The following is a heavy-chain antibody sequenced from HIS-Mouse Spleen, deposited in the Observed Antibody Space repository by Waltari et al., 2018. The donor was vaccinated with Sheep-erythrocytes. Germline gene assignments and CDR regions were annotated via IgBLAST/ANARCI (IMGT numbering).Heavy chain of an antibody. D-gene: IGHD3-3*01. CDR1: GFSLSTSGMC. CDR3: ARTPRDYDFWSGYYFYYYGMDV. Sequence: QVTLRESGPALVKPTQTLTLTCTFSGFSLSTSGMCVSWIRQPPGKALEWLALIDWDDDKYYSTSLKTRPTISKDTSKNQVVLTMTNMDPVDTATYYCARTPRDYDFWSGYYFYYYGMDVWGQGTTVTVSS. J-gene: IGHJ6*02. V-gene: IGHV2-70*01. CDR2: IDWDDDK.